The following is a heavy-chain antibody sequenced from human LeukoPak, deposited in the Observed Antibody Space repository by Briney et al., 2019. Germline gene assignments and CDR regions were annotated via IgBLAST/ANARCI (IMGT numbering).Heavy chain of an antibody. J-gene: IGHJ4*02. CDR3: ARQAGLYNSGWYAH. V-gene: IGHV4-39*01. Sequence: SETLSLTCTVSGGSISSSTYYWGWIRQPPGKVLECIGSIYFSGSTYYNPSLKSRVTISLDTSKNQFSLKLSSVTAADTAVYYCARQAGLYNSGWYAHWGQGTLVTVSS. CDR1: GGSISSSTYY. D-gene: IGHD6-19*01. CDR2: IYFSGST.